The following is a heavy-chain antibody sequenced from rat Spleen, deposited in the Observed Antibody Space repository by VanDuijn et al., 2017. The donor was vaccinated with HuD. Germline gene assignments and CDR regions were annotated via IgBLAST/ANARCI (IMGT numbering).Heavy chain of an antibody. CDR3: AKRDYDGYYPFTY. CDR1: GFTFNDYG. CDR2: ISYDGVRT. J-gene: IGHJ3*01. Sequence: EVQLVESGGGLVQPGRSMKLSCAASGFTFNDYGMAWVLQAPTKGLEWVASISYDGVRTYYPDSVKGRFTISRNNAENTVYLQMNSLRSEDTATYYCAKRDYDGYYPFTYWGQGTLVTVSS. D-gene: IGHD1-12*03. V-gene: IGHV5-22*01.